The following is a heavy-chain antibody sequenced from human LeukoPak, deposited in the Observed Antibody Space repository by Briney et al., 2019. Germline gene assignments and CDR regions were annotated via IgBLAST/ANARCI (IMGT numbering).Heavy chain of an antibody. Sequence: PSETLSLTCSVSSNSMTSYFWSWIRQPPGKGLEWIGYVYHSGSTSCNPSLKSRVSISEDTSKNQFSLKLSSVTAADTAVYYCARANPNWNPPDYWGQGILVTVSS. J-gene: IGHJ4*02. V-gene: IGHV4-59*08. CDR1: SNSMTSYF. CDR3: ARANPNWNPPDY. CDR2: VYHSGST. D-gene: IGHD1-1*01.